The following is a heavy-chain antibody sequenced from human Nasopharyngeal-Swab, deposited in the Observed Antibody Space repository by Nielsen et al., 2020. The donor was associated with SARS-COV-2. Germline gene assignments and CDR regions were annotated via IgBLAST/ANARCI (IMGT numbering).Heavy chain of an antibody. D-gene: IGHD3-16*02. CDR2: IYYSGST. CDR1: GGSLNNYW. V-gene: IGHV4-34*01. Sequence: SETLSLTCAVYGGSLNNYWWSWIRQPPGKGLEWIGSIYYSGSTYYNPSLKSRVTISVDTSKNQFSLKLSSVTAADTAVYYCARGMGSDYVWGSYRYEDYFDYWGQGTLVTVSS. J-gene: IGHJ4*02. CDR3: ARGMGSDYVWGSYRYEDYFDY.